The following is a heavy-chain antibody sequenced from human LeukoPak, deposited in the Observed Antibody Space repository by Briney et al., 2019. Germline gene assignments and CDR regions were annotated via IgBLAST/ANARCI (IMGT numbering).Heavy chain of an antibody. Sequence: SETLSLTCAVYGGSFSGYYWSWIRQPPGKGLEWIGEINHSGSTNYNPSLKSRVTISVDTSKNQFSLKLSSVTAAGTAVYYCAAWGDSGLVFDYWGQGTLVTVSS. V-gene: IGHV4-34*01. CDR3: AAWGDSGLVFDY. CDR2: INHSGST. J-gene: IGHJ4*02. CDR1: GGSFSGYY. D-gene: IGHD6-19*01.